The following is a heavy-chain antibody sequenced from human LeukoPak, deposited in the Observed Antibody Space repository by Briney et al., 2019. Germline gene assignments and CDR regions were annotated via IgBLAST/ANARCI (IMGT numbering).Heavy chain of an antibody. V-gene: IGHV3-48*02. Sequence: GGSLRLSCAASGFTFSSYSMNWVRQAPGKGLEWVSYISSSSSTIYYADSVKGRFTISRDNAKNSLFLQLSSLRDEDTAVYYCARGRNAGGPYYSDYWGQGTMVTVSS. D-gene: IGHD4-23*01. CDR1: GFTFSSYS. CDR3: ARGRNAGGPYYSDY. CDR2: ISSSSSTI. J-gene: IGHJ4*02.